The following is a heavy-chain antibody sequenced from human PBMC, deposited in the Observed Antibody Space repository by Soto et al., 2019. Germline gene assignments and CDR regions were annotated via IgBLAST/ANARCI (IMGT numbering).Heavy chain of an antibody. CDR1: GFTFDDYT. D-gene: IGHD3-3*01. V-gene: IGHV3-43*01. CDR2: ISWDGGST. J-gene: IGHJ4*02. CDR3: AKDGDPVLYYDFWSGYMDY. Sequence: PGGSLRLSCAASGFTFDDYTMHWVRQAPGKGLEWVSLISWDGGSTYYADSVKGRFTISRDNSKNSLYLQMNSLRTEDTALYYCAKDGDPVLYYDFWSGYMDYWGQGTLVTVSS.